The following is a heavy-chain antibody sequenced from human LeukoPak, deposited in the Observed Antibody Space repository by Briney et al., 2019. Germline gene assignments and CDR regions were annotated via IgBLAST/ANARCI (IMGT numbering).Heavy chain of an antibody. CDR2: ISWNSGSI. J-gene: IGHJ4*02. D-gene: IGHD1-26*01. V-gene: IGHV3-9*01. Sequence: GRSLRLSCAASGFTFDDYAMHWVRQAPGKGLEWVSGISWNSGSIGYADSVKGRFTISRDNAENSLYLQMNSLRAEDTAIYYCAREIVGTIKSYFDYWGQGTLVTASS. CDR3: AREIVGTIKSYFDY. CDR1: GFTFDDYA.